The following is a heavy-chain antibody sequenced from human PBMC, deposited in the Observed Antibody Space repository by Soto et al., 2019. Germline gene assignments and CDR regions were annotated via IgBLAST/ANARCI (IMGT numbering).Heavy chain of an antibody. CDR2: IYYSGST. CDR1: GGSVSSGSYY. CDR3: ARDRSATFGGVMGFDI. J-gene: IGHJ3*02. Sequence: QVQLQESGPGLVKPSETLSLTCTVSGGSVSSGSYYWSWIRQPPGKGMEWIGYIYYSGSTNYNPSLKSRVTISVDTSKNQFSLKLSYVTAADTAVYYCARDRSATFGGVMGFDIWGQGTMVTVSS. D-gene: IGHD3-16*01. V-gene: IGHV4-61*01.